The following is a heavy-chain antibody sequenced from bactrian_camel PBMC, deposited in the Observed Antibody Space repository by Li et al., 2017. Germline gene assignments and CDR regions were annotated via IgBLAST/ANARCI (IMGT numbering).Heavy chain of an antibody. D-gene: IGHD2*01. Sequence: QVQLVESGGGSVQAGGSLRLSCVASGYTHCMGWFRQYPGKEREGVARIDSDGYTRYTDSAKGRFTISRDSGKNTMYLQMDSLKPEDTAVYYCAADNKGGSWWWWWDLEGQGTQVTVS. CDR2: IDSDGYT. J-gene: IGHJ4*01. CDR1: GYTHC. V-gene: IGHV3S53*01.